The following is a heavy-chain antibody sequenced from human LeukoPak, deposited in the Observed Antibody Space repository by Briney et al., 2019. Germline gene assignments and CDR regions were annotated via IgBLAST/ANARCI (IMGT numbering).Heavy chain of an antibody. CDR2: IKKDGTET. CDR3: ARDMGWQQFDQ. J-gene: IGHJ4*02. D-gene: IGHD5-24*01. Sequence: GGSLRLSCVASRFTFSNYWMTWVRQAPGKGLERVANIKKDGTETYYMESVRSRFTISRDNARNSLYLQMNSLTVEDTAVYYCARDMGWQQFDQWGQGTLVTVSS. V-gene: IGHV3-7*01. CDR1: RFTFSNYW.